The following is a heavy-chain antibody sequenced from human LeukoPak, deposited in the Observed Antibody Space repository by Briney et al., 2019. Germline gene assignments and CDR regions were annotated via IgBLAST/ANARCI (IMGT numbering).Heavy chain of an antibody. V-gene: IGHV4-59*01. CDR3: ARGSYIAAAGTNYFDY. D-gene: IGHD6-13*01. CDR2: IYYSGST. CDR1: GGSISSYY. Sequence: SETLSLTCTVSGGSISSYYWSWIRQPPGKGLEWIGYIYYSGSTNYNPSLKSRVTISVDTSKNQFSLKLSSVTAADTAMYYCARGSYIAAAGTNYFDYWGQGTLVTVTS. J-gene: IGHJ4*02.